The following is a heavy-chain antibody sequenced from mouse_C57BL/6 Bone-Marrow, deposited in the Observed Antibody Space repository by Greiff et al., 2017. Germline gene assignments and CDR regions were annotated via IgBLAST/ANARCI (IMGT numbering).Heavy chain of an antibody. V-gene: IGHV1-52*01. CDR1: GYTFTSYW. Sequence: VQLQQPGAELVRPGSSVKLSCKASGYTFTSYWMHWVKQRPIQGLDWIGNIDPSDSETHYNQKFKDKATLTVDKSSSTAYMQLSSLTSEDSAVYYCARELRYSFYYFDYWGQGTTLTVSS. CDR2: IDPSDSET. CDR3: ARELRYSFYYFDY. D-gene: IGHD1-1*01. J-gene: IGHJ2*01.